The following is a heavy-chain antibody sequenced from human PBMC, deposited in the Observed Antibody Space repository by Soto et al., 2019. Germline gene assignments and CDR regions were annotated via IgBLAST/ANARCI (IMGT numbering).Heavy chain of an antibody. CDR1: GFTFSSYS. V-gene: IGHV3-21*01. CDR2: ITRNSDI. J-gene: IGHJ6*02. Sequence: GSLRLSCAASGFTFSSYSMHWVRQAPGKGLEWVSAITRNSDIYYADSVKGRFTISRDSAQNSVSLQMDSLRAEDTAVYYCAREETAWPLAYGLDVWGQGTTVTVSS. D-gene: IGHD2-21*02. CDR3: AREETAWPLAYGLDV.